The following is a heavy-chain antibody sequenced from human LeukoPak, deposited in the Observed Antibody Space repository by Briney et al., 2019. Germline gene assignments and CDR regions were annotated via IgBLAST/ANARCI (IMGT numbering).Heavy chain of an antibody. J-gene: IGHJ2*01. Sequence: SETLSLTCAVSGGSISSSNWWSWVRQPPGKGLEWIGEIYHSGSTNYNPSLKSRVTISVDKSKNQFSLKLSSVTAADTAVYYCARSTYYYDSSARDWYFDLWGRGTLVTVSS. V-gene: IGHV4-4*02. CDR1: GGSISSSNW. CDR2: IYHSGST. CDR3: ARSTYYYDSSARDWYFDL. D-gene: IGHD3-22*01.